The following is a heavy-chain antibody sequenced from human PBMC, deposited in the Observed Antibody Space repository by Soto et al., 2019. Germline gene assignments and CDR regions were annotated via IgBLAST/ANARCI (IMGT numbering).Heavy chain of an antibody. CDR1: GFTFSTYA. D-gene: IGHD3-10*01. Sequence: EGHVVESGGDLVQPGDSLTISCAASGFTFSTYAMSWVRQAPGKGLEWVSGIHKTGTITFYADSEKGRFTISRDNSKNTLYLHMRSLRDGDTAVYYCVRDLNYKFFFDLWGQGTLVTVSS. CDR2: IHKTGTIT. J-gene: IGHJ4*02. V-gene: IGHV3-23*05. CDR3: VRDLNYKFFFDL.